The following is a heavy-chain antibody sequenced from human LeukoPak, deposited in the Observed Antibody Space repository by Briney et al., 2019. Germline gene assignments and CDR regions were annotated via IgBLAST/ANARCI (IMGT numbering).Heavy chain of an antibody. CDR1: GFTFSSYA. CDR3: AKDLEARPQGPTDY. D-gene: IGHD6-25*01. Sequence: GGSLRLSCAASGFTFSSYAMSWVRQAPGKGLEWVLAISGSGGSTYYADSVKGRFTISRDNSKNTLYLQMNSLRAEDTAVYYCAKDLEARPQGPTDYWGQGTLVTVSS. V-gene: IGHV3-23*01. J-gene: IGHJ4*02. CDR2: ISGSGGST.